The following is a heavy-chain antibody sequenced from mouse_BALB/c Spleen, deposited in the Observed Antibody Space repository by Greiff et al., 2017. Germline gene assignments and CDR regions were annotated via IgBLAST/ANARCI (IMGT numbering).Heavy chain of an antibody. Sequence: EVKLMESGGGLVQPGGSLRLSCATSGFTFTDYYMSWVRQPPGKALEWLGFIRNKANGYTTEYSASVKGRFTISRDNSQSILYLQMNTLRAEDSATYYCARDRDDGYYGYFDVWGAGTTVTVSS. D-gene: IGHD2-3*01. V-gene: IGHV7-3*02. J-gene: IGHJ1*01. CDR3: ARDRDDGYYGYFDV. CDR2: IRNKANGYTT. CDR1: GFTFTDYY.